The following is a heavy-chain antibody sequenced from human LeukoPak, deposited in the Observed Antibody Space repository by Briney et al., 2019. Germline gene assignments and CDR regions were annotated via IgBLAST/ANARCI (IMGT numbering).Heavy chain of an antibody. J-gene: IGHJ4*02. CDR2: ISWNSGII. V-gene: IGHV3-9*01. CDR3: AREVGGATGPQLDH. Sequence: PGRSLRLSCAASGFTFDDYAMHWVRQAPGKGLEWVSGISWNSGIIGYADSVKGRFTISRDNAKNSLYLQMSSLRAEDTAVYYCAREVGGATGPQLDHWGQGTLVTVSS. CDR1: GFTFDDYA. D-gene: IGHD1-26*01.